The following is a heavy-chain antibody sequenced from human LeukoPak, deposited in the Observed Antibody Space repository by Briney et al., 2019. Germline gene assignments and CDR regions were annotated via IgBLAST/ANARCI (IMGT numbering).Heavy chain of an antibody. V-gene: IGHV4-59*08. CDR2: IDSSGST. D-gene: IGHD6-19*01. CDR1: GDSISGYY. CDR3: ARRFESSGWVDY. Sequence: SSETLSLTCTVSGDSISGYYSSWIRQPPRKGLEWVAYIDSSGSTHSNPSLKSRVTISVDSSKNQFSLKLTSVTATDTAGYYCARRFESSGWVDYWGQGTLVTVSS. J-gene: IGHJ4*02.